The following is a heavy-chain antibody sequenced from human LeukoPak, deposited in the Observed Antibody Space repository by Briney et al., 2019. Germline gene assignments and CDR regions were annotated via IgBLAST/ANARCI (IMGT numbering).Heavy chain of an antibody. V-gene: IGHV3-48*04. J-gene: IGHJ4*02. CDR2: ISSSGSTI. CDR1: GFTFISYT. D-gene: IGHD3-16*01. Sequence: GASLRLSCAASGFTFISYTMNWVRQPPGKGLNFLSYISSSGSTIHYADSVKGRFTISRDNAKNSLYLQMNSPRAEDTAVYYCAKELIMRFDFWGQGTLVTVSS. CDR3: AKELIMRFDF.